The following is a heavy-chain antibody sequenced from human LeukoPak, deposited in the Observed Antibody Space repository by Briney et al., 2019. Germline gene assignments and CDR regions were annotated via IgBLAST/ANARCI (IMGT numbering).Heavy chain of an antibody. CDR1: GFTFSSYS. V-gene: IGHV3-21*01. D-gene: IGHD3-22*01. CDR2: ISSSSSYI. CDR3: ARVLHKRNYDSSDYYGY. J-gene: IGHJ4*02. Sequence: GGSLRLSCAASGFTFSSYSMNWVRQAPGKGLEWVSSISSSSSYIYYADSVKGRFTISRDNAKNSLYLQMNSLRAEDTAVYYCARVLHKRNYDSSDYYGYWGQGILVTVSS.